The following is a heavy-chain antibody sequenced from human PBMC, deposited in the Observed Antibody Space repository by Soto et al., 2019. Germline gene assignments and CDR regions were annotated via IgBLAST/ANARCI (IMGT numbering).Heavy chain of an antibody. D-gene: IGHD4-17*01. CDR3: ARADDYGYSCINYGLDV. Sequence: ASFPILCCAACGFTFNISALHWFLKAPGKGLEWVAVISFDGTKKYYSDSVKGRFTISRDNLKNTLYLQMNNLRVEDAALYFCARADDYGYSCINYGLDVWGQGTMVTVSS. V-gene: IGHV3-30-3*01. CDR1: GFTFNISA. CDR2: ISFDGTKK. J-gene: IGHJ6*02.